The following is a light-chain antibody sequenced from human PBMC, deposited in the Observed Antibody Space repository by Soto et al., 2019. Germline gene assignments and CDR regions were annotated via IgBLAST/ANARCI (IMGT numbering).Light chain of an antibody. V-gene: IGKV3-15*01. CDR3: QEYTNWPPWT. CDR2: GAS. J-gene: IGKJ1*01. CDR1: QSVSSN. Sequence: EIVMTQSPATLSVSQGERATLSCRASQSVSSNLAWYQPKPGQAPRLLIYGASTRATGIPARFSGSVSEKEFTLTISRLQSEDFAVYFCQEYTNWPPWTFGPLTKGDIK.